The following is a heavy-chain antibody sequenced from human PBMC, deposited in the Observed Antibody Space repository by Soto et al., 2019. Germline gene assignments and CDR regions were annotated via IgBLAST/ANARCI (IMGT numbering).Heavy chain of an antibody. V-gene: IGHV3-30*18. CDR2: VSYDGNHK. J-gene: IGHJ6*02. CDR3: AKDVGQQLVLNYGMDV. D-gene: IGHD6-13*01. CDR1: GFTFRSFG. Sequence: QVQLVESGGGVIQPGPSLSLSCGSSGFTFRSFGMYWVRQAPGKWLEWVSVVSYDGNHKYYADSVKGRFTVSRDNAKNMLYLQMNSLRGEDTAVYYCAKDVGQQLVLNYGMDVWGQGTTVTVSS.